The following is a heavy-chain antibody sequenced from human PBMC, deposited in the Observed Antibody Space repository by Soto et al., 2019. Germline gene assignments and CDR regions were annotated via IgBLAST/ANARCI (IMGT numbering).Heavy chain of an antibody. Sequence: GGSLRLSCAASGFTFSNSAMTWVRQSPAKGLEWVSTIRDSDSGGSTFYADSVKGRFTISRDDSKNTLYLQMSSLRAEDTAMYYCAKVRVGIDVDFDYWGQGALVTVSS. CDR3: AKVRVGIDVDFDY. V-gene: IGHV3-23*01. CDR2: IRDSDSGGST. D-gene: IGHD2-21*01. CDR1: GFTFSNSA. J-gene: IGHJ4*02.